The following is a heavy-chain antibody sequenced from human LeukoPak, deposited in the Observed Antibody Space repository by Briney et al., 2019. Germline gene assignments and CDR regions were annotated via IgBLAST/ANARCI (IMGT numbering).Heavy chain of an antibody. Sequence: SETLSLTCAVYGGSFSGYYWSWIRQPPGKGLEWIGEINHSGSTNYNPSLKSRVTISVDTSKNQFSLKLSSVTAADTAVYYCAGTLHYYDSSGYYFDYWGQGTLVTVSS. CDR3: AGTLHYYDSSGYYFDY. D-gene: IGHD3-22*01. J-gene: IGHJ4*02. V-gene: IGHV4-34*01. CDR2: INHSGST. CDR1: GGSFSGYY.